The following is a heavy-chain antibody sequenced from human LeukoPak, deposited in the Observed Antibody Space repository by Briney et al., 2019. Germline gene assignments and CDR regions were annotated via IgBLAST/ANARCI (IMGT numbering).Heavy chain of an antibody. CDR3: ARTGKNWNYFDN. D-gene: IGHD1-1*01. J-gene: IGHJ4*02. CDR2: ISSSGSTI. CDR1: GFTFSSYE. V-gene: IGHV3-48*03. Sequence: QPGGSLRLSCAASGFTFSSYEMNWVRQAPGKGLEWVSYISSSGSTIYYADSVKGRFTISRDNAKNSLYLQMNSLRADDTGVYYCARTGKNWNYFDNWGQGTLVTVSS.